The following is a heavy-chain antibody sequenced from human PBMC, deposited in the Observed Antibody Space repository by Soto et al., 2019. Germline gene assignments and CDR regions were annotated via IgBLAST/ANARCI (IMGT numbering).Heavy chain of an antibody. CDR2: ISYDGSNK. CDR3: AKDTYYHDSSGYYVFDY. CDR1: DFIFSSYG. D-gene: IGHD3-22*01. Sequence: QVQLVESGGGVVQPGRSLTLSCAASDFIFSSYGIHWVRQAPGKGLEWVAVISYDGSNKQYGDSVKGRFTMSSDNSKNTVHLQMNSLRVEDMAVYYCAKDTYYHDSSGYYVFDYWGQGTLVTVSS. V-gene: IGHV3-30*18. J-gene: IGHJ4*02.